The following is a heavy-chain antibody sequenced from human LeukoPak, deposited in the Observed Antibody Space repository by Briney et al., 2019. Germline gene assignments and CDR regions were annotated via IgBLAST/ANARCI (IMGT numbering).Heavy chain of an antibody. CDR1: GFTFASYD. V-gene: IGHV3-23*01. CDR3: ARITPGRSFDL. D-gene: IGHD1-14*01. Sequence: GGSLRLSCAASGFTFASYDMTWVRQAPGKGLDWVSAISESGGSTFYADSVKGRFAISRDNSKNTLYLQMDSLRAEDTAVYFCARITPGRSFDLWGRGTLVTVS. J-gene: IGHJ2*01. CDR2: ISESGGST.